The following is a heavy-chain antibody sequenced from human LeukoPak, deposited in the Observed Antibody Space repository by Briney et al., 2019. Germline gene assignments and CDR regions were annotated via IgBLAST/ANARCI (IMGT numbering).Heavy chain of an antibody. CDR1: GFTFSSYA. CDR3: AKDLGTYSSGWLVY. V-gene: IGHV3-23*01. J-gene: IGHJ4*02. D-gene: IGHD6-19*01. CDR2: ISGSGGST. Sequence: PGGSLRLSCAASGFTFSSYAMSWVRQAPGKGLEWVSAISGSGGSTYYADSVKGRFTITRDNSKNTLYLQMNSLRAEDTAVYYCAKDLGTYSSGWLVYWGQGTLVTVSS.